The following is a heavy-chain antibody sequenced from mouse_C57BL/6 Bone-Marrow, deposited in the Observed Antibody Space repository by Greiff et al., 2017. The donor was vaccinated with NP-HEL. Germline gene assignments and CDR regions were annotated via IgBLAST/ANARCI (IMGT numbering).Heavy chain of an antibody. CDR2: IDPEDGDT. CDR3: TTSYHGSSPAWFAY. V-gene: IGHV14-1*01. J-gene: IGHJ3*01. Sequence: VQLKQSGAELVRPGASVKLSCTASGFNIKDYYMHWVKQRPEQGLEWIGRIDPEDGDTEYAPKFQGKATMTADTSSNTAYLQLSSLTSEDTAVYYCTTSYHGSSPAWFAYWGQGTLVTVSA. CDR1: GFNIKDYY. D-gene: IGHD1-1*01.